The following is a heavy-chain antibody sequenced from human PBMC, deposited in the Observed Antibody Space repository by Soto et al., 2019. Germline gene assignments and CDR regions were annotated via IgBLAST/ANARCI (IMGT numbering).Heavy chain of an antibody. Sequence: GGSLRLSCAASGFTFSNYAMTWARQAPGKGLEWVSSLLRSGSTAYYADSVRGRFTISSDTSANSLYLQMDSLRAEDTAIYYCAKDAVSGDGIWLMDSWGQGTVVTVSS. D-gene: IGHD4-17*01. CDR2: LLRSGSTA. J-gene: IGHJ5*02. CDR3: AKDAVSGDGIWLMDS. V-gene: IGHV3-23*01. CDR1: GFTFSNYA.